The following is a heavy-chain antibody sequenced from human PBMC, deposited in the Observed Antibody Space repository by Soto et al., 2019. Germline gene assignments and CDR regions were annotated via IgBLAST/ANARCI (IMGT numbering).Heavy chain of an antibody. V-gene: IGHV3-23*01. D-gene: IGHD6-13*01. CDR1: GFTFSSYA. CDR3: AKRIIAAGPFDY. J-gene: IGHJ4*02. CDR2: ISGSGGIT. Sequence: GGSLRLSCAASGFTFSSYAMSWVRQAPGKGLEWVSGISGSGGITYYADSVRGRFTISRDKSKNTLYLQMSSLRAEDTAVYYCAKRIIAAGPFDYWGQGTLVTVSS.